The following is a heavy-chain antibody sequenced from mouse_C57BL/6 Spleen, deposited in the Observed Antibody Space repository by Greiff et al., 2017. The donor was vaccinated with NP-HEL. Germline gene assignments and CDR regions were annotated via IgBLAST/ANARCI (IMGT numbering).Heavy chain of an antibody. D-gene: IGHD1-1*01. CDR1: GFTFSSYA. V-gene: IGHV5-4*01. CDR3: ARDGGYYGSSFDY. CDR2: ISDGGSYT. Sequence: EVMLVESGGGLVKPGGSLKLSCAASGFTFSSYAMSWVRQTPEKRLEWVATISDGGSYTYYPDNVKGRFTISRDNAKNNLYMQMSHLKSEDTAMYYCARDGGYYGSSFDYWGQGTTLTVSS. J-gene: IGHJ2*01.